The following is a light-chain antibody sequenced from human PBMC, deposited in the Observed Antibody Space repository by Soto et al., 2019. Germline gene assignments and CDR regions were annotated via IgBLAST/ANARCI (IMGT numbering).Light chain of an antibody. V-gene: IGKV3-20*01. CDR2: AS. CDR3: QHYGTSAL. J-gene: IGKJ3*01. Sequence: EIVLTQSPGTLSLSPGERATLSCRASQSVSDSYLAWYHQKPGQAPRLLIYASSRATGIPDRFSGSGSGTDFTLSISRLEPEDFAVYYCQHYGTSALFGPGTRVDIK. CDR1: QSVSDSY.